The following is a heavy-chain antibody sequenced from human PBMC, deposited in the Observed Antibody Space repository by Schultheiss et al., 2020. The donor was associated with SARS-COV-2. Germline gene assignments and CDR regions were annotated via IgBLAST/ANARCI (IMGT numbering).Heavy chain of an antibody. CDR2: INPNSGGT. V-gene: IGHV1-2*04. CDR1: GYTFTGYY. CDR3: ARDRRRSGYDSRVQTSYYGMDV. D-gene: IGHD5-12*01. J-gene: IGHJ6*02. Sequence: ASVKVSCKASGYTFTGYYMHWVRQAPGQGLEWMGWINPNSGGTNYAQKFQGWVTMTRDTSISTAYMELSRLRSDDTAVYYCARDRRRSGYDSRVQTSYYGMDVWGQGTTVTVSS.